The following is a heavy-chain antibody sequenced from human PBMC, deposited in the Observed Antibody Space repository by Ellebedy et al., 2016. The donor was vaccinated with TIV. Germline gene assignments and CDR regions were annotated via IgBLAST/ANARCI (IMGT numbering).Heavy chain of an antibody. Sequence: ESLKISCAASEFTVSSNYMSWVRQAPGKGLDWVSAISGSGDSTYYADSVKGRFTISRDNSKNTLYLQMNSLRAEDTAVYYCAKVATMIVRVTYFDYWGQGALVTVSS. CDR1: EFTVSSNY. V-gene: IGHV3-23*01. D-gene: IGHD3-22*01. CDR3: AKVATMIVRVTYFDY. J-gene: IGHJ4*02. CDR2: ISGSGDST.